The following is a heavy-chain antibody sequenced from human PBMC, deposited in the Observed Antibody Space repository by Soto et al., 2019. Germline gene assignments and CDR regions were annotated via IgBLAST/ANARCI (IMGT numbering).Heavy chain of an antibody. CDR3: AREVQVHTPAFVY. CDR1: GGTFNTYA. D-gene: IGHD3-10*01. V-gene: IGHV1-69*19. CDR2: ISTMFGAA. J-gene: IGHJ4*02. Sequence: QVQLVQSGAEMKKPGSSVKVSCQSSGGTFNTYAMNWVRQAPGQGPEWMGDISTMFGAANYAPKFQGRVTNTADESTGTSYMQLSSLTSEDTALYFCAREVQVHTPAFVYWGQGTLVTVSS.